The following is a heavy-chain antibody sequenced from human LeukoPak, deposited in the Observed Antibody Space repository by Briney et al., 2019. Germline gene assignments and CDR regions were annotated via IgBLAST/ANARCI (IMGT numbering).Heavy chain of an antibody. J-gene: IGHJ4*02. D-gene: IGHD6-13*01. CDR2: INHSGST. V-gene: IGHV4-4*02. CDR1: GGSITTSNW. Sequence: SETLSLTCAVSGGSITTSNWWSWVRQPPGKGLEWIGEINHSGSTNYNPSLKSRVTISVDTSKNQFSLKLSSVTAADTAVYYCARGGSSSWYFRSSLDYWGQGTLVTVSS. CDR3: ARGGSSSWYFRSSLDY.